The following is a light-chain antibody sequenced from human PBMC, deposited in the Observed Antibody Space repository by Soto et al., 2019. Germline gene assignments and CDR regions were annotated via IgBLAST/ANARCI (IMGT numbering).Light chain of an antibody. CDR1: SSNIGRNP. CDR3: ATWDDSLYGMV. CDR2: TND. Sequence: QPVLTQPPSASGTPGQRVTISCSGGSSNIGRNPVNWYLQLPGTAPKLLIYTNDRRPSGVPDRVSASKSGTSASLTISGLQSEDEADYYCATWDDSLYGMVFGGGTKVTVL. V-gene: IGLV1-44*01. J-gene: IGLJ2*01.